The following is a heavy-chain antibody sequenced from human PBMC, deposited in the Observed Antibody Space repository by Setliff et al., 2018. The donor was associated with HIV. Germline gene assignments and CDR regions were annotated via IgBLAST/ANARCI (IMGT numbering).Heavy chain of an antibody. D-gene: IGHD3-10*01. CDR2: ISAYNGNT. Sequence: ASVKVSCKASGYTFTSYGISWVRQAPGQGLEWMGWISAYNGNTHYAQRLQGRVRFTADKSTSTAYMELNSLRSDDTAVYYCARGRYGSGTYWGLYYYYYMDVWGKGTTVTVS. CDR1: GYTFTSYG. CDR3: ARGRYGSGTYWGLYYYYYMDV. J-gene: IGHJ6*03. V-gene: IGHV1-18*01.